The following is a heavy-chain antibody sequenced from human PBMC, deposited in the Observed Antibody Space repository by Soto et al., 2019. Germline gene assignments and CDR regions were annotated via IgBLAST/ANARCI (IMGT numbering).Heavy chain of an antibody. CDR3: AKDWGNILRYFHWLLGADY. CDR2: ISYDGSNK. V-gene: IGHV3-30*18. J-gene: IGHJ4*02. CDR1: GFTFSSYG. Sequence: QVQLGESGGGVVQPGRSLRLSCAASGFTFSSYGMHWVRQAPGKGLGWVAVISYDGSNKYYADYVKGRFTISRDNSKNTLYLQLNSLKAEDTAVYYCAKDWGNILRYFHWLLGADYWGQGTLVTVSS. D-gene: IGHD3-9*01.